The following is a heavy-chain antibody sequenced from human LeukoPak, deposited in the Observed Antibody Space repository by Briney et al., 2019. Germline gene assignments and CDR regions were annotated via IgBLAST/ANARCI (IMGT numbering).Heavy chain of an antibody. V-gene: IGHV4-34*01. Sequence: PSETLSLTCAVYGGSFSGYYWSWLRQPPGKGLEWIGEINHSGSTNYNPSLKSRVTISVDTSKNQFSLKLSSVTAADTAVYYCASYSSSWYRFAFDIWGQGTMVTVSS. J-gene: IGHJ3*02. D-gene: IGHD6-13*01. CDR3: ASYSSSWYRFAFDI. CDR2: INHSGST. CDR1: GGSFSGYY.